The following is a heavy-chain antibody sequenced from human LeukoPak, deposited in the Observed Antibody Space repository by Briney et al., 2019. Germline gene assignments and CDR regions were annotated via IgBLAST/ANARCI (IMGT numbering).Heavy chain of an antibody. CDR1: GGSISSSSYY. D-gene: IGHD4-17*01. CDR2: IYYSGST. Sequence: SETLSLTCTVSGGSISSSSYYWGWIRQPPGKGLEWIGSIYYSGSTYYNPSLKSRVTISVDTSKNQFSLKLSSVTAADTAVYYCASPGRDCGDLPFDYWGQGILVTVSS. J-gene: IGHJ4*02. V-gene: IGHV4-39*01. CDR3: ASPGRDCGDLPFDY.